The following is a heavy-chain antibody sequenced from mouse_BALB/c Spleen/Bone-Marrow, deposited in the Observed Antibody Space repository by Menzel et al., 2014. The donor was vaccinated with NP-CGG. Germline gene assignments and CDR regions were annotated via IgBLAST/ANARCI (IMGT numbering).Heavy chain of an antibody. CDR1: GFSLTSYG. V-gene: IGHV2-2*02. J-gene: IGHJ4*01. Sequence: QVQLQQSGPGLVQPSQSLSITCTVSGFSLTSYGVHWVRQSPGKGLEWLGVIWSGGSTDYNAALISRLSISKDNSKSQVFFKMNSLQANDTAIYYCARNGDYAMDYWGQGTSVTVSS. CDR3: ARNGDYAMDY. CDR2: IWSGGST.